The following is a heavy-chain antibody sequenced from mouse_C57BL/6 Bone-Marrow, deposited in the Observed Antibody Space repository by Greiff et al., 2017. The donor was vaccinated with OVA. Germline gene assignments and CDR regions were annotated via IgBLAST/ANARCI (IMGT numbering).Heavy chain of an antibody. Sequence: VQLQQPGAELVRPGSSVKLSCKASGYTFTSYWMHWVKQRPIQGLEWIGNIDPSDSETHYTQKFKDKATLTVDKSSSTAYMQLSSLTSEDSAVYYCARGGNYYYLDYWGQGTTLTVSS. J-gene: IGHJ2*01. D-gene: IGHD2-1*01. CDR1: GYTFTSYW. CDR3: ARGGNYYYLDY. CDR2: IDPSDSET. V-gene: IGHV1-52*01.